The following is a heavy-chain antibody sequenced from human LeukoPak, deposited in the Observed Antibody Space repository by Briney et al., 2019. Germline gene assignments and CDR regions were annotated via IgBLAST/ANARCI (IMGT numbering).Heavy chain of an antibody. CDR2: IIGNSKMI. CDR3: VKDGIPDGYYSVDY. Sequence: QSGGSLRLSCEASGFSFSIFAINWVRQAPGKGLEWVALIIGNSKMIEYADFVKGRFTISRDNSRNTVYLQMNSLRVEDTAVYYCVKDGIPDGYYSVDYWGQGTLVTVSS. D-gene: IGHD3-3*01. J-gene: IGHJ4*02. V-gene: IGHV3-23*01. CDR1: GFSFSIFA.